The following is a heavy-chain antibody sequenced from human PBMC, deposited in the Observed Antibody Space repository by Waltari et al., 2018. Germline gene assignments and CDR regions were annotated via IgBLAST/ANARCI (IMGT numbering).Heavy chain of an antibody. V-gene: IGHV3-53*01. CDR2: IYGVDST. D-gene: IGHD3-16*01. Sequence: EVQLVASGGGLIQPGGSLRLSCAASGFSVSTSYGSWVRQAPGKGLEWISFIYGVDSTLYVDSVKGRFTVSRDNSKNTVHLQMNSVRVDDTAVYYCATFSNWVHDTFDIWGQGTLVSVSS. CDR3: ATFSNWVHDTFDI. CDR1: GFSVSTSY. J-gene: IGHJ3*02.